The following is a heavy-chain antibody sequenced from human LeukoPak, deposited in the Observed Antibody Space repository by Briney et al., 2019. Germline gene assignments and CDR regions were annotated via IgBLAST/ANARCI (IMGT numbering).Heavy chain of an antibody. D-gene: IGHD5-18*01. CDR3: ARSHTAMVTTFDY. Sequence: SQTLSLTCTVSGGSISSGSYYWSWIRQPAGKGLEWIGRIYTSGSTNYNPSLKSRVTISVDTSKNQFSLKLSSVTAADTAVYYCARSHTAMVTTFDYWGQGTLVTVSS. CDR2: IYTSGST. CDR1: GGSISSGSYY. V-gene: IGHV4-61*02. J-gene: IGHJ4*02.